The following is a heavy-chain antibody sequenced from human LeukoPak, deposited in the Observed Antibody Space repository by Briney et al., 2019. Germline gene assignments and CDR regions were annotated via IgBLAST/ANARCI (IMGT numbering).Heavy chain of an antibody. CDR2: INPSGGST. CDR3: ARDRTYYDILTGYYIPKPFDY. Sequence: ASVKVSCKASGYTFTSYYMHWVRQAPGQGLEWMGIINPSGGSTSYAQKFQGRVTMTRDTSTSTVYMELSSLRSDDTAVYYCARDRTYYDILTGYYIPKPFDYWGQGTLVTVSS. D-gene: IGHD3-9*01. CDR1: GYTFTSYY. V-gene: IGHV1-46*01. J-gene: IGHJ4*02.